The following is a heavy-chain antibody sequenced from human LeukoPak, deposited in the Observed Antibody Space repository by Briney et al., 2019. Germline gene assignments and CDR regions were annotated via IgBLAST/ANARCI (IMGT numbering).Heavy chain of an antibody. D-gene: IGHD6-19*01. CDR2: IYYSGST. CDR3: ARQGYSGSSTFDY. CDR1: GGSISSGDYY. V-gene: IGHV4-30-4*01. Sequence: SETLSLTCTVSGGSISSGDYYWSWIRQPPGKGLEWIGYIYYSGSTYYNPSLKSRLTISVDTSKNQISLRLSSVTAADTAVYYCARQGYSGSSTFDYWGQGTLVPVSS. J-gene: IGHJ4*02.